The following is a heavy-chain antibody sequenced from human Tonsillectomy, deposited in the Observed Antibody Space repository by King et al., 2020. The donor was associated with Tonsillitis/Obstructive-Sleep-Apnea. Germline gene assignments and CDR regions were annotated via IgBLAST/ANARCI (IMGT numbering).Heavy chain of an antibody. V-gene: IGHV2-26*01. D-gene: IGHD6-13*01. J-gene: IGHJ3*02. CDR1: GFSLSNARMG. CDR2: IFSNDEK. Sequence: VTLKESGPVLVKPTETLTLTCTVSGFSLSNARMGVSWIRQPPGKALEWLAHIFSNDEKSYSTSLKSRLTITKDTSKSQVVLTMTNMDPAETATYYCERIPLTAAAAGHAFYICGQGTMVTVSS. CDR3: ERIPLTAAAAGHAFYI.